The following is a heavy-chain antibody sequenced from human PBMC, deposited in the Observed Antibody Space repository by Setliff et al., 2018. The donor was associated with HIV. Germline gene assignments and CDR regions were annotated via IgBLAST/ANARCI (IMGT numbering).Heavy chain of an antibody. J-gene: IGHJ4*02. D-gene: IGHD3-10*01. Sequence: GGSLRLSCGGSGFSFGDYQMNWVRQAPGKGLEWISFISSRSGLTNYADSVKGRFLISRGNAKNSVYLQMNNLRVEDTALYYCVTFYGGMTGWVDWGKGALVTVSS. CDR3: VTFYGGMTGWVD. CDR2: ISSRSGLT. V-gene: IGHV3-11*03. CDR1: GFSFGDYQ.